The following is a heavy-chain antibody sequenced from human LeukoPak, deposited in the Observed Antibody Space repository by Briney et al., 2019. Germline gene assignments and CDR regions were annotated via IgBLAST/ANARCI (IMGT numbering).Heavy chain of an antibody. CDR3: ARDANYRDRSGYPSPFEL. J-gene: IGHJ1*01. Sequence: SETLSLTCTVSGDSISSSRFFWAWIRQPPGKGLEWIASLSDGGSPKYSPSFQSRVSILTDTSKNQLSLNLKSVTAADTAVYYCARDANYRDRSGYPSPFELWGQGILVIVFS. D-gene: IGHD6-19*01. V-gene: IGHV4-39*02. CDR2: LSDGGSP. CDR1: GDSISSSRFF.